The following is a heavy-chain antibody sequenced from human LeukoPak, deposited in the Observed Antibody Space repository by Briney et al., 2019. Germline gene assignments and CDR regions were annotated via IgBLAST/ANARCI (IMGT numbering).Heavy chain of an antibody. Sequence: PSETLSLTCTVSGGSISGYYWSWIRRPAGKGLEWMGRIYTSGSTNYNPSLRSRVSISVDKSKNQFSLILSSLTAADTAVYYCARGPDYSDSSGYFKYWGQGTLVTVSS. CDR2: IYTSGST. V-gene: IGHV4-4*07. J-gene: IGHJ4*02. D-gene: IGHD3-22*01. CDR3: ARGPDYSDSSGYFKY. CDR1: GGSISGYY.